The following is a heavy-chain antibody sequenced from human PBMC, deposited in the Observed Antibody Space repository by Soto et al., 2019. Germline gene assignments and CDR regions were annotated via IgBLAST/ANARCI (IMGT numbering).Heavy chain of an antibody. CDR2: IYYSGST. CDR1: GGSISSSSYY. V-gene: IGHV4-39*01. D-gene: IGHD4-17*01. CDR3: ARQGSTTVTIFDY. J-gene: IGHJ4*02. Sequence: SETLSLTCTVSGGSISSSSYYWGWIRQPPGKGLEWIGSIYYSGSTYYNPALKSRVTISVDTSKNQFSLKLSSVTAADTAVYYCARQGSTTVTIFDYWGQGTLVTVSS.